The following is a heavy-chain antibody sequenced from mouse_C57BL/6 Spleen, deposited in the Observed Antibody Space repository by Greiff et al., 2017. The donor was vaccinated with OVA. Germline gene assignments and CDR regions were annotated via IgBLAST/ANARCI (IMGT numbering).Heavy chain of an antibody. J-gene: IGHJ2*01. CDR2: ISSGSSTI. V-gene: IGHV5-17*01. CDR3: ARRNSDY. Sequence: EVQLVESGGGLVKPGGSLKLSCAASGFTFSDYGMHWVRQAPEKGLEWVAYISSGSSTIYYADTVKGRFTISRDNAKHTLFLQMTSLISQYTAMYYCARRNSDYWGQVTTLTVSS. CDR1: GFTFSDYG.